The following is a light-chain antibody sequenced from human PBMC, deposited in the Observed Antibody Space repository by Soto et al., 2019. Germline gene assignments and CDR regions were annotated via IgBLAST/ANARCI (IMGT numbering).Light chain of an antibody. Sequence: QSALTQPASVSGSPGQSITISCTGTSSDIGNYDFVSWYQQVPGTAPKAMIYEVSSRPSGVSNRFSGSKSGNTASLTISGLQAEDEAYYYCSSYTTITSFILFGGGTKLTVL. V-gene: IGLV2-14*01. J-gene: IGLJ2*01. CDR2: EVS. CDR3: SSYTTITSFIL. CDR1: SSDIGNYDF.